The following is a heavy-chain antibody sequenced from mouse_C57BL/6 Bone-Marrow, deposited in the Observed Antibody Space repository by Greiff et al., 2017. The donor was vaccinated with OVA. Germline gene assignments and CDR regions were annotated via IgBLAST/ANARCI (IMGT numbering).Heavy chain of an antibody. D-gene: IGHD1-1*01. J-gene: IGHJ3*01. Sequence: QVQLKQSGAELARPGASVKLSCKASGYTFTSYGISWVKQRTGQGLEWIGEIYPRSGNTYYNEKFKGKATLTADKSSSTAYMELRSLTSEDSAVYFCARHYYGSSPAWFAYWGQGTLVTVSA. CDR3: ARHYYGSSPAWFAY. V-gene: IGHV1-81*01. CDR1: GYTFTSYG. CDR2: IYPRSGNT.